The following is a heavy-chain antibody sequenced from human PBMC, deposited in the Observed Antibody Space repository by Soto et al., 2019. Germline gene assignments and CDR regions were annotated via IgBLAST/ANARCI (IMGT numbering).Heavy chain of an antibody. CDR2: ISYDGNNK. Sequence: QVQLVESGGGVVQPGRSLRLSCATSGLSFSNYGMHWVRQAPGKGLEWMAVISYDGNNKYYADSVKGRFTISRDNSKNTVYLQMNILRTEDTAVYYCAKDGYKDRGSSEFDYWGQGTLVTVSS. D-gene: IGHD1-26*01. V-gene: IGHV3-30*18. CDR1: GLSFSNYG. J-gene: IGHJ4*02. CDR3: AKDGYKDRGSSEFDY.